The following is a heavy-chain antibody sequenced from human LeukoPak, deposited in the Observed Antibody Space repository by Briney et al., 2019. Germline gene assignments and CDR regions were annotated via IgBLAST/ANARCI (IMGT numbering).Heavy chain of an antibody. CDR1: GLAFDTYS. CDR2: ISSWSSFI. CDR3: ARAGSTNSWVDP. Sequence: GGSLRLSCAASGLAFDTYSMTWLPQAPGKGRKWVSSISSWSSFIYSADSMSGQFSISRDTAKNSLYLQMNSLGADDTGVYSCARAGSTNSWVDPWGQGTLVIVSS. D-gene: IGHD2-2*01. V-gene: IGHV3-21*01. J-gene: IGHJ5*02.